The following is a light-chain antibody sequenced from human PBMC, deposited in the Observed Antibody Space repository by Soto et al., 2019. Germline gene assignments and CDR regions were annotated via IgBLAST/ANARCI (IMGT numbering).Light chain of an antibody. Sequence: IQMPQSHSTLSASVGDRVTITCRASQGISSWLAWYQQKPGKAPKLLIYKASTLKSGVPSRFSGSGSGTEFTLTISSLQPDDFATYYCQHYNSYSEAFGQGTKVDIK. J-gene: IGKJ1*01. CDR2: KAS. CDR1: QGISSW. CDR3: QHYNSYSEA. V-gene: IGKV1-5*03.